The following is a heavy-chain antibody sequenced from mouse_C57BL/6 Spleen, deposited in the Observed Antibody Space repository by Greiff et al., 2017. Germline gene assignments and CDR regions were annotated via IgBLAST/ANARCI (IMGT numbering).Heavy chain of an antibody. V-gene: IGHV5-4*01. D-gene: IGHD2-12*01. Sequence: DVKLVESGGGLVKPGGSLKLSCAASGFTFSSYAMSWVRQTPEKRLEWVATISDGGSYTYYPDNVKGRFTISRDNAKNNLYLQMSHLKSEDTAMYYCAREGAYYSPFDYWGQGTTLTVSS. CDR1: GFTFSSYA. CDR2: ISDGGSYT. J-gene: IGHJ2*01. CDR3: AREGAYYSPFDY.